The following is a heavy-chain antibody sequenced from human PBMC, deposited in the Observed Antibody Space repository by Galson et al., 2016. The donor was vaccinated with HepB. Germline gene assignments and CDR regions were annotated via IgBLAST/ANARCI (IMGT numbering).Heavy chain of an antibody. Sequence: SVKVSCKASGVTFSTSAVQWVRQARGQHLEWIGWIVAGNGDTKYAQKFQERVTITRDMSTRTAYMELSSLKSEDTAVYYCAARGNSWPYYWGQGTLVTVS. J-gene: IGHJ4*02. V-gene: IGHV1-58*01. CDR2: IVAGNGDT. CDR3: AARGNSWPYY. CDR1: GVTFSTSA. D-gene: IGHD6-13*01.